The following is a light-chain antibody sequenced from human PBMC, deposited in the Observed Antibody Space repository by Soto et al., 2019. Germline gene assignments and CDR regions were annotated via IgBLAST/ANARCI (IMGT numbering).Light chain of an antibody. CDR3: CSYAGRYTYV. CDR2: DVS. CDR1: SSDVGGYNY. J-gene: IGLJ1*01. Sequence: QSVLTQPRSVSGSPGQSVTISCAGTSSDVGGYNYVSWYQQHSGKAPKLMIYDVSKRPSGVPDRFSGSKSGNTASLTISGLQADDEADYYCCSYAGRYTYVFGTGTKVTVL. V-gene: IGLV2-11*01.